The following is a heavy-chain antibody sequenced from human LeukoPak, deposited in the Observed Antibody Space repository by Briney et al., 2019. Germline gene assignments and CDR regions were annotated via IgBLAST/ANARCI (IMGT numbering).Heavy chain of an antibody. CDR1: GFTLSSYA. D-gene: IGHD3-22*01. CDR3: ARDEDSSELKSSPIHGFDY. Sequence: GGSLRLSCAASGFTLSSYAMHWVRQAPGKGLEWVAVISYDGSNKYYAHSVKGRFTISRDNSKNTLYLQMNSLRAEDTAVYYCARDEDSSELKSSPIHGFDYWGQGTLVTVSS. CDR2: ISYDGSNK. J-gene: IGHJ4*02. V-gene: IGHV3-30*04.